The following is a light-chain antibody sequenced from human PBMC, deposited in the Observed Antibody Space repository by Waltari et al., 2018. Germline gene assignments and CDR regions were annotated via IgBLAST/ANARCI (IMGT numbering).Light chain of an antibody. Sequence: QAVVTQEPSLTVSPGGTVTLTCGSSTGTVTSGHYPYWFQQKPGQAPRKLFYDTNNKYACTPARFSGSLLGGKAALTLSGAQPEDEADYYCLLSFGDARPVFGGGTKLTVL. CDR1: TGTVTSGHY. V-gene: IGLV7-46*01. CDR2: DTN. CDR3: LLSFGDARPV. J-gene: IGLJ2*01.